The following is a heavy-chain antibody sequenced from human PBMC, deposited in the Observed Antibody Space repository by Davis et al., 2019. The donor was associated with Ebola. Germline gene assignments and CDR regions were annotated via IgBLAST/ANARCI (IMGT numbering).Heavy chain of an antibody. V-gene: IGHV3-20*04. CDR2: INWNGGST. CDR3: ARDSVLSSWYSNWFDP. Sequence: LRLSCAASGFTFDDYAMTWVRQVPGLGLEWVSGINWNGGSTGYADSVKGRFTISRDNAKNSLYLQMNSLRDEDTAVYYCARDSVLSSWYSNWFDPWGQGTLVTVSS. CDR1: GFTFDDYA. J-gene: IGHJ5*02. D-gene: IGHD6-13*01.